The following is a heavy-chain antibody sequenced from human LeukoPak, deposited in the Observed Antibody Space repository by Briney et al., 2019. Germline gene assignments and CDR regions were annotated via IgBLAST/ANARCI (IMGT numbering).Heavy chain of an antibody. Sequence: GGSLRLSCAASGFTFSTYNMNWVRQAPGKGLEWVSSISTDSIYIYYADSVQGRFTISRDNAKNSLYLQMNSLRAEDTAVYYCTTMIGGYWGQGTLVTVSS. CDR1: GFTFSTYN. D-gene: IGHD3-22*01. J-gene: IGHJ4*02. CDR2: ISTDSIYI. CDR3: TTMIGGY. V-gene: IGHV3-21*04.